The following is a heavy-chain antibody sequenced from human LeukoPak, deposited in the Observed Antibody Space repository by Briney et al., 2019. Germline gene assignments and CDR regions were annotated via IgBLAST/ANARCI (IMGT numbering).Heavy chain of an antibody. CDR1: GFTFSTYA. V-gene: IGHV3-23*01. D-gene: IGHD6-19*01. Sequence: GGSLRLSCAASGFTFSTYAMSWVRQAPGKGLEWVSSIIGSGGITYYADSVKGRFTISRDNSKNTLYLQMNSLRAEDTAVYYCARSSGWYGWFDPWGQGTLVTVSS. CDR2: IIGSGGIT. CDR3: ARSSGWYGWFDP. J-gene: IGHJ5*02.